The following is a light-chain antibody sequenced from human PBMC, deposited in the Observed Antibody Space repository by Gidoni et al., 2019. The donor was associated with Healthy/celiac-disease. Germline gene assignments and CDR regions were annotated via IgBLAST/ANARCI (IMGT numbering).Light chain of an antibody. Sequence: DIQMTQSPSTLSASVGDRVTITCRASTSISSWLAWYQQKPGKAPKLLIYKASSLESGVPSRFRGSGSGTEFTLTISSLQPYDFATYYCQQYNSYPSTFGQGTKVEIK. J-gene: IGKJ1*01. CDR3: QQYNSYPST. CDR1: TSISSW. CDR2: KAS. V-gene: IGKV1-5*03.